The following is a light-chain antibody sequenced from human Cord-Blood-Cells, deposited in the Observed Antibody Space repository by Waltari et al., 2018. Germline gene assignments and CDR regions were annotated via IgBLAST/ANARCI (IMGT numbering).Light chain of an antibody. CDR3: QQYNNWPRT. Sequence: EIVMTQSPATLSVSPGERATLSCRASQSVSSTLAWYQQKPGQAPRLLIYGASTRATGIPARFSGSGSGTEFTLTISSLQSEDFAVYYCQQYNNWPRTFDQGP. CDR1: QSVSST. CDR2: GAS. J-gene: IGKJ1*01. V-gene: IGKV3-15*01.